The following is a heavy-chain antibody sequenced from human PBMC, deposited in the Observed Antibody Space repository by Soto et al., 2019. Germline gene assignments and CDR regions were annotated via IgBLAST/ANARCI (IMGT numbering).Heavy chain of an antibody. CDR3: ARTHSGSYYSVFNY. Sequence: SETLSLTCVVSNFSISSGYYWGWIRQSPGKGLEWIASIYRSGTTSYNPSLKSRVTISVGPSKNQFSLMLTAVTAADTAVYYCARTHSGSYYSVFNYWGRGSLVTVSS. J-gene: IGHJ4*02. D-gene: IGHD1-26*01. V-gene: IGHV4-38-2*01. CDR2: IYRSGTT. CDR1: NFSISSGYY.